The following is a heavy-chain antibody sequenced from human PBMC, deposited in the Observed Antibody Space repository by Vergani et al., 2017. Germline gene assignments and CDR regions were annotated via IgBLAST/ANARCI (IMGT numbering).Heavy chain of an antibody. V-gene: IGHV3-23*01. J-gene: IGHJ4*02. CDR2: LSGGGGST. Sequence: EVPLLESGGSLTQPGGSVRLSCAASGFTFSTYAMHWVRQAPGKGLELVSALSGGGGSTYYADSFKGRFIISRDNSRDTLYLQMNILRPEDTATYYCVKEAGSYENFFDSWGQGTLVTVSS. D-gene: IGHD1-26*01. CDR1: GFTFSTYA. CDR3: VKEAGSYENFFDS.